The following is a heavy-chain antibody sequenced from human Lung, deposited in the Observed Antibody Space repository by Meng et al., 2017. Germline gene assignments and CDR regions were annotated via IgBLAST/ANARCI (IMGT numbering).Heavy chain of an antibody. CDR2: INHSGST. Sequence: QVQEWGAGLLKPSETLSLPWVVSGGSFSDYYWSWIRQPPGKGLEWIGEINHSGSTNYNPSLESRATISVDTSQNNLSLKLSSVTAADSAVYYCARGPTTMAHDFDYWGQGTLVTVSS. CDR3: ARGPTTMAHDFDY. J-gene: IGHJ4*02. V-gene: IGHV4-34*01. D-gene: IGHD4-11*01. CDR1: GGSFSDYY.